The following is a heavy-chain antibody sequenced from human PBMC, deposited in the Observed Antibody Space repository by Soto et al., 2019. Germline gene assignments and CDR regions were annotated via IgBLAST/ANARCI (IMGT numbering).Heavy chain of an antibody. D-gene: IGHD1-26*01. V-gene: IGHV3-43*01. CDR2: ISWDGGST. CDR3: AKDVGNYVYYGMDV. CDR1: GFTFDDYT. Sequence: PGGSLRLSCAASGFTFDDYTMHWVRQAPGKGLEWVSLISWDGGSTYYADSVKGRFTISRDNSKNSLYLQMNSLRTEDTALYYCAKDVGNYVYYGMDVWGQGTTVTVSS. J-gene: IGHJ6*02.